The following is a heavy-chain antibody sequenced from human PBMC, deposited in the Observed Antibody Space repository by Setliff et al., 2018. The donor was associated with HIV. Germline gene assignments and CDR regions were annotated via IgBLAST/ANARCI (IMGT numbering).Heavy chain of an antibody. D-gene: IGHD1-1*01. J-gene: IGHJ4*02. CDR1: GYSISSGCY. Sequence: SETLSLTCAVSGYSISSGCYWGWIRQPPGKGLEWIGSMYHTGSTYYSPSLNSRFTISVDTSKNQFSLKLSSVTAADTAVYYCAHDSQKGIQPLLLASWGPGTLVTVSS. V-gene: IGHV4-38-2*01. CDR2: MYHTGST. CDR3: AHDSQKGIQPLLLAS.